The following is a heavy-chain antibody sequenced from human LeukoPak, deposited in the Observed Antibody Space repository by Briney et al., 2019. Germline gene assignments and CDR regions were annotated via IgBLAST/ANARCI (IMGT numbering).Heavy chain of an antibody. J-gene: IGHJ4*02. D-gene: IGHD3-22*01. V-gene: IGHV5-51*01. CDR3: AREYRSGSFDY. CDR1: GYTFTRYY. Sequence: KVSCKASGYTFTRYYMHWVRQAPGQGLEWMVIIYPGDSDTRYSPSFQGQVTISADKSISTAYLQWSSLKASDTAMYYCAREYRSGSFDYWGQGTLVTVSS. CDR2: IYPGDSDT.